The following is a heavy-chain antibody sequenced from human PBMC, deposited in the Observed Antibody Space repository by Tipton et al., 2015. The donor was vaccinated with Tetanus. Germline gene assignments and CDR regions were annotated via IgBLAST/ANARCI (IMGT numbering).Heavy chain of an antibody. CDR1: GFTFSSYE. Sequence: SLRLSCAASGFTFSSYEMNWVRQAPGKGLEWVSYISSSGSTIYYADSVKGRFTISRDNAKNSLYLQMNSLRAEDTAVYYCARVLRYFDWSYTYGMDVWGQGTTVTVSS. D-gene: IGHD3-9*01. CDR3: ARVLRYFDWSYTYGMDV. J-gene: IGHJ6*02. CDR2: ISSSGSTI. V-gene: IGHV3-48*03.